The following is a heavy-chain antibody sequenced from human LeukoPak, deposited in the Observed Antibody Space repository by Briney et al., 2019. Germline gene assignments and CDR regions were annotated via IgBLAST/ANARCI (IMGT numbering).Heavy chain of an antibody. CDR1: GYTFTGYY. CDR3: ARTCNTYYYDSSGYAYYYYYYMDV. Sequence: ASVKVSCKASGYTFTGYYMHWVRQAPGQGLEWMGWINPNSGGTNYAQKFQGRVTMTRDTSISTAYMELSRLRSDDTAVYYCARTCNTYYYDSSGYAYYYYYYMDVWGKGTTVTVSS. J-gene: IGHJ6*03. D-gene: IGHD3-22*01. V-gene: IGHV1-2*02. CDR2: INPNSGGT.